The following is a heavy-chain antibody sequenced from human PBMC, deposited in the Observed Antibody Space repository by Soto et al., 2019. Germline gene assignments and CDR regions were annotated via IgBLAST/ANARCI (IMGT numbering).Heavy chain of an antibody. D-gene: IGHD2-15*01. CDR1: GYSFTSYW. Sequence: GESLKISCKGSGYSFTSYWISWVRQMPGKGLEWMGRIDPSDSYTNYSPSFQGHVTISADKSISTAYLQWSSLKASDTAMYYCATGMVVAANLDPWGQGTLVPVSS. J-gene: IGHJ5*02. CDR3: ATGMVVAANLDP. V-gene: IGHV5-10-1*01. CDR2: IDPSDSYT.